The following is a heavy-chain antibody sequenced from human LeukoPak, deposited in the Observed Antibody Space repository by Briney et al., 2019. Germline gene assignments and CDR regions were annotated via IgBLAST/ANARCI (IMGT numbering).Heavy chain of an antibody. V-gene: IGHV4-31*03. Sequence: SQTLSLTCTVSGGSICSGGYYWSWIRQHPGKGLEWIGYISYGGSTYYTPSLKRRVTISVDTSKYPFSLKLSSVTAADTAVYYCAKFQDGSGSYDFMDVWGKGTTVTVSS. D-gene: IGHD3-10*01. CDR3: AKFQDGSGSYDFMDV. CDR2: ISYGGST. J-gene: IGHJ6*03. CDR1: GGSICSGGYY.